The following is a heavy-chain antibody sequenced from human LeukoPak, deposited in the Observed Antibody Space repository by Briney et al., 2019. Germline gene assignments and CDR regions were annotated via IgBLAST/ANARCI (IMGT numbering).Heavy chain of an antibody. CDR3: ARERIQLWEIHDAFDI. CDR2: TYYRSKWYN. CDR1: GDSVSSDSAA. D-gene: IGHD5-18*01. J-gene: IGHJ3*02. V-gene: IGHV6-1*01. Sequence: SQTLSLTCAISGDSVSSDSAAWNWIRQSPSRGLEWLGRTYYRSKWYNDYAVSVKSRITINPDTSKNQFSLQLNSVTPEDTAVYYCARERIQLWEIHDAFDIWGQGTMVTVSS.